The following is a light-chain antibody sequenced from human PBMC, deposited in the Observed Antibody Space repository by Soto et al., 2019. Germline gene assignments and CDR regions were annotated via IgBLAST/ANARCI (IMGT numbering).Light chain of an antibody. V-gene: IGLV2-14*03. CDR3: YSHTDGTTGA. CDR2: DVT. Sequence: QSALTQPASVSGSPGQSITISCTGTSTDVGGNKYVSWYQQQTGNAPAAVIYDVTNRPSGVSNRFSGSKAGNTASLTSSGLQAEDEADYYCYSHTDGTTGAFGGETKVTVL. CDR1: STDVGGNKY. J-gene: IGLJ2*01.